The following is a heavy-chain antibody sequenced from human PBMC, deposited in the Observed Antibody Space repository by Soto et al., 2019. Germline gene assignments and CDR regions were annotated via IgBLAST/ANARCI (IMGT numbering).Heavy chain of an antibody. CDR1: GGTFSSYA. Sequence: VKVSCKASGGTFSSYAISWVRQAPGQGLEWMGGIIPIFGTANYAQKFQGRVTITTDESTSTAYMELSSLRSEDTAVYYCARVISTYTTSGSYSWGQGTLVTVSS. CDR3: ARVISTYTTSGSYS. J-gene: IGHJ4*02. V-gene: IGHV1-69*05. D-gene: IGHD1-26*01. CDR2: IIPIFGTA.